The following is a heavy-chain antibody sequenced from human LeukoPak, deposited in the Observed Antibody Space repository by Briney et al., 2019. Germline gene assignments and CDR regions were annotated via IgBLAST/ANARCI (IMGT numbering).Heavy chain of an antibody. Sequence: GGSLRLSCGASGFSFSNFWMSWIRQAPGKGLERVANMNPDGSATYYLDSVRGRFTISRDNAKTSVYLQMNSLRPDDTAVYYCARTLVEVPGHSDLFDFWGQGTLVTVSS. CDR2: MNPDGSAT. CDR1: GFSFSNFW. D-gene: IGHD2-2*01. V-gene: IGHV3-7*01. CDR3: ARTLVEVPGHSDLFDF. J-gene: IGHJ4*02.